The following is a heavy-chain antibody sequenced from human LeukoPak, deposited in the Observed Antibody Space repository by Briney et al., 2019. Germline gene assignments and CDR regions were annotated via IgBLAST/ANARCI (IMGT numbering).Heavy chain of an antibody. Sequence: ASVKVSCKASGYTFTDYYMHWVRQAPGQGLEWLGWINPNSGGRNYAQNFQGRVTMTTDTSINTAYMELIRLRSDDTATYYCARSYCSPTNCHEIIDFWGQGTLVTVSS. V-gene: IGHV1-2*02. J-gene: IGHJ4*02. CDR1: GYTFTDYY. CDR2: INPNSGGR. D-gene: IGHD2-15*01. CDR3: ARSYCSPTNCHEIIDF.